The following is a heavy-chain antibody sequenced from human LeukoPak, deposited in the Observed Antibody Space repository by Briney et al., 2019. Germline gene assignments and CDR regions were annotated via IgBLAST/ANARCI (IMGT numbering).Heavy chain of an antibody. D-gene: IGHD4-23*01. V-gene: IGHV3-21*01. CDR1: GFTFSSYS. Sequence: PGGSLRLSCAASGFTFSSYSMNWVRQAPGKGLEWVSSISSSSSYIYYADSVKGRFTISRDNAKNSLYLQMNSLRAEDTAVYYRARDPFYGGNSGGYNWFDPWGQGTLVTVSS. CDR3: ARDPFYGGNSGGYNWFDP. J-gene: IGHJ5*02. CDR2: ISSSSSYI.